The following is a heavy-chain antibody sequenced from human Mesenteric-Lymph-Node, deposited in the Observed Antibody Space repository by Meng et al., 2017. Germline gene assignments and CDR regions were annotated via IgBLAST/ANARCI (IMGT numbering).Heavy chain of an antibody. CDR3: AKWEIRLDAFDL. J-gene: IGHJ3*01. CDR2: ISSSSSYI. CDR1: GFTVSSNY. Sequence: GESLKISCAASGFTVSSNYMSWVRQAPGKGLEWVSSISSSSSYIYYADSVKGRFTISRDNAKNSMFLQMNSLRAEDTAEYYCAKWEIRLDAFDLWGQGTMVTVSS. V-gene: IGHV3-21*04. D-gene: IGHD1-26*01.